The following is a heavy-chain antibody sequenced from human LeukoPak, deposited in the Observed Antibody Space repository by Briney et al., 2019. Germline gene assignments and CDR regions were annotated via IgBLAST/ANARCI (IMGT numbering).Heavy chain of an antibody. V-gene: IGHV3-53*01. CDR1: GFTFSTYT. CDR2: IYSGGST. Sequence: GGSLRLSCAASGFTFSTYTMNWVRQAPGKGLEWVSVIYSGGSTYYADSVKGRFTISRDNSKNTLYLQMNSLRAEDTAVYYCARARSYGVQDWGQGTLVTVSS. J-gene: IGHJ4*02. CDR3: ARARSYGVQD. D-gene: IGHD4-17*01.